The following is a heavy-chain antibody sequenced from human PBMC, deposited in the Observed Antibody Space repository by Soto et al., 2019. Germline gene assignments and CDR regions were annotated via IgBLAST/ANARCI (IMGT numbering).Heavy chain of an antibody. CDR3: ARFGPMYYYASYYYYYYGMDV. D-gene: IGHD3-10*01. V-gene: IGHV1-18*04. Sequence: ASVKVSCKASGYTLTSYGISWVRQAPGQGLEWMGWISAYNGNTNYAQKLQGRVTMTTDTSTSTAYMELRSLRSDDTAVYYCARFGPMYYYASYYYYYYGMDVWGQGTTVTVSS. J-gene: IGHJ6*02. CDR1: GYTLTSYG. CDR2: ISAYNGNT.